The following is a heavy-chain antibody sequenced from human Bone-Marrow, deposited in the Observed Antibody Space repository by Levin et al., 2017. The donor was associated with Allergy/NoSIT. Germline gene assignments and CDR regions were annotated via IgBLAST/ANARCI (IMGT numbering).Heavy chain of an antibody. CDR3: ARDLTSMEGMDV. V-gene: IGHV1-2*02. D-gene: IGHD1-1*01. CDR2: INPDNGVT. J-gene: IGHJ6*02. Sequence: EASVKVSCKTSGYTFIEYYIHWVRQAPGQGLEYIGWINPDNGVTNYAQEFQGRVILTRDTSIRTTYMDLSRLRSDDTAVYYCARDLTSMEGMDVWGQGTTVTVSS. CDR1: GYTFIEYY.